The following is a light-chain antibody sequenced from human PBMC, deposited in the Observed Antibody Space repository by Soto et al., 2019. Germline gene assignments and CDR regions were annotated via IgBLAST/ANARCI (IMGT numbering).Light chain of an antibody. CDR2: DVS. CDR3: SSYTSSGHFV. V-gene: IGLV2-14*01. Sequence: QSVLTQPSSVSASPGQSITISCTGTSSEVGGYDYVSWYQHYPGKAPKLMIHDVSNRPSGVSNRFSGSKSGDTASLTISGLQAEDEADYYCSSYTSSGHFVFGTGT. J-gene: IGLJ1*01. CDR1: SSEVGGYDY.